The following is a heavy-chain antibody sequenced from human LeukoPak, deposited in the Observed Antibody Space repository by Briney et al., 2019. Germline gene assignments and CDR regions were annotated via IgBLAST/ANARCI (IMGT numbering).Heavy chain of an antibody. CDR1: GFTFSSYA. J-gene: IGHJ4*02. Sequence: GGALRLSCAASGFTFSSYAMNWVRQAPGKGLEWVSGISNSGGSTYYADSVRGRFTISRDNSKNTLYLQMNSLRAEDTAVYYCAKETSSSFDYWGQGTLVTVSS. D-gene: IGHD6-6*01. CDR3: AKETSSSFDY. V-gene: IGHV3-23*01. CDR2: ISNSGGST.